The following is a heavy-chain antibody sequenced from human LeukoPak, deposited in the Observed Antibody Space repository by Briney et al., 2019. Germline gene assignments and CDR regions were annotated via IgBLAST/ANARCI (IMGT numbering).Heavy chain of an antibody. D-gene: IGHD1-14*01. Sequence: GGSLRLSCAASGFIFSGSSMHWVRQAPGKGLEWVCFIRFDATNKYYADSVKGRFTISRDNSNNTLYLQLNNVRTEDTATYFCAKEQYPGYFDFWGQGTLVTASA. V-gene: IGHV3-30*02. CDR1: GFIFSGSS. CDR2: IRFDATNK. J-gene: IGHJ4*02. CDR3: AKEQYPGYFDF.